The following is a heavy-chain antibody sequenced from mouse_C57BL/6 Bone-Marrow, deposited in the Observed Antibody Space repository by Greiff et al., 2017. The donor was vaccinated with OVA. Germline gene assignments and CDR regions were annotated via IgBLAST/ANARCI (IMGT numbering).Heavy chain of an antibody. D-gene: IGHD2-1*01. Sequence: VQLVESGPGLVQPSQSLSITCTVSGFSLTSYGVHWVRQSPGKGLEWLGVIWRGGSTDYNAAFMSRLSITKDNSKSQVFFKMNSLQADDTAIYYCANGKGIYYAMDYWGQGTSVTVSS. CDR3: ANGKGIYYAMDY. V-gene: IGHV2-5*01. CDR2: IWRGGST. CDR1: GFSLTSYG. J-gene: IGHJ4*01.